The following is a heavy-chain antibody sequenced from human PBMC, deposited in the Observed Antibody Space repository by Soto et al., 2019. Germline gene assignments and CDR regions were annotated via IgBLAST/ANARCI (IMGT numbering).Heavy chain of an antibody. CDR3: ATGGSYYIL. D-gene: IGHD1-26*01. Sequence: EVQLVESGGGLVQPGGSLRLSCAASGFTFSGYEMNWVRQAPGKGLEWVLYISSSGSTIYYADSVKGRFTISRDNAKNSLYLQMNSLRGEDTALYYGATGGSYYILWGQGTLVTVSS. V-gene: IGHV3-48*03. J-gene: IGHJ4*02. CDR1: GFTFSGYE. CDR2: ISSSGSTI.